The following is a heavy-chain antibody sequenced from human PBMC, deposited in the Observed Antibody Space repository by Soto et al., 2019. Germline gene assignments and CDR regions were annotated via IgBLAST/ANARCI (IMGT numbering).Heavy chain of an antibody. CDR3: AETPGVITVISAFDH. Sequence: GGALRVSCVASVVTFIKHALAWVRQARVKRLQRVSAISASGSRSYHSASVTGRFATSRDTSNNTLYLQTNSLKAEETAASHCAETPGVITVISAFDHSGQGTPVTVSS. V-gene: IGHV3-23*01. J-gene: IGHJ4*02. CDR2: ISASGSRS. CDR1: VVTFIKHA. D-gene: IGHD3-10*01.